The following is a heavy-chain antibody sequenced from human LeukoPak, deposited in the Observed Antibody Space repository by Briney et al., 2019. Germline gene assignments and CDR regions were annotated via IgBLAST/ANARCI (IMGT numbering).Heavy chain of an antibody. CDR1: GFTFSSYR. CDR3: ARDSPGYYDSSGYHNAEYFQH. CDR2: INSDGSST. V-gene: IGHV3-74*01. J-gene: IGHJ1*01. D-gene: IGHD3-22*01. Sequence: GGSLRLSCAASGFTFSSYRMHWVRQAPGKGLVWVSRINSDGSSTNYADSVKGRFTISRDNAKNTLYLQMNSLRAEDTAVYYCARDSPGYYDSSGYHNAEYFQHWGQGTLVTVSS.